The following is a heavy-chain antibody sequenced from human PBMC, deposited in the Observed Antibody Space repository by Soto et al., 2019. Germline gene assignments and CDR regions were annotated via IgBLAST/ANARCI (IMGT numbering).Heavy chain of an antibody. CDR1: GFTFTTYW. V-gene: IGHV3-74*03. Sequence: GGSLRLSCAASGFTFTTYWMHWVRQAPGKGLVWVSRINRDGIGTTYAESVKGRFTISRDSTKNTLYLQMNSLRVEDTAVYYCGTLGNFGVVMGHWGQGTLVTVYS. CDR2: INRDGIGT. CDR3: GTLGNFGVVMGH. D-gene: IGHD3-3*01. J-gene: IGHJ4*02.